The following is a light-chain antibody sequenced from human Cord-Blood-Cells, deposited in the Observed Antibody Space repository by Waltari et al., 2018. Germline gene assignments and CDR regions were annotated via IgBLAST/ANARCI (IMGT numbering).Light chain of an antibody. Sequence: SYELTQPLSVSVALGQTARITCGGNNMGSKNVHRYQQKPGQAPVLVIYRVSNRPSGIPERFSGSNSGNTATLTISRAQAGDEADYYCQVWDSSTADWVFGGGTKLTVL. CDR1: NMGSKN. J-gene: IGLJ3*02. CDR2: RVS. V-gene: IGLV3-9*01. CDR3: QVWDSSTADWV.